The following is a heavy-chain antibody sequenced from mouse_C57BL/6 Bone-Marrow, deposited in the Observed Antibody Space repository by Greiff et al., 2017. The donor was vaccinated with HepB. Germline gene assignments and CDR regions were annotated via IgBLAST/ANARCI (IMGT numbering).Heavy chain of an antibody. CDR1: GFTFTDYY. CDR3: ARLDYSNYWFAY. Sequence: EVQLVESGGGLVQPGGSLSLSCAASGFTFTDYYMSWVRQPPGKTLEWLGFLRNKANGYTTEYSASVKGRFTISRDNSQSILYLQMNALRAEDSATYYCARLDYSNYWFAYWGQGTLVTVSA. CDR2: LRNKANGYTT. V-gene: IGHV7-3*01. J-gene: IGHJ3*01. D-gene: IGHD2-5*01.